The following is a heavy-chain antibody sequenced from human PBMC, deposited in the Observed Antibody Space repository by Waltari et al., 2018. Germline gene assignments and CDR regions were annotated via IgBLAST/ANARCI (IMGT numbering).Heavy chain of an antibody. Sequence: QVQLVQSGAEVKKPGASVKVSCKASGYTFTSYDINWVRQATGQGLEWMGWMNPNSGNTGYAQKLQGRVTMTRNTAISTAYMELSSLRSEDTAVYYCARPRGYCTNGVCYSAFDIWGQGTMVTVSS. CDR2: MNPNSGNT. J-gene: IGHJ3*02. CDR3: ARPRGYCTNGVCYSAFDI. D-gene: IGHD2-8*01. V-gene: IGHV1-8*01. CDR1: GYTFTSYD.